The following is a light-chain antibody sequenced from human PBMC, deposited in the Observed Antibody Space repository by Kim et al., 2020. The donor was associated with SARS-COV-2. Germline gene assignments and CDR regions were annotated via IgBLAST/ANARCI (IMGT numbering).Light chain of an antibody. Sequence: QSVLTQPPSASGAPGQRVTISCSGSSSNIGSNYIYWYQQLPGTAPKLLIYRNNQRPSGVPDRFSASKSGTSASLAISGLRYEDESVYYCAAWDESLTGPGVFGGGTQLTVL. CDR3: AAWDESLTGPGV. CDR2: RNN. V-gene: IGLV1-47*01. CDR1: SSNIGSNY. J-gene: IGLJ3*02.